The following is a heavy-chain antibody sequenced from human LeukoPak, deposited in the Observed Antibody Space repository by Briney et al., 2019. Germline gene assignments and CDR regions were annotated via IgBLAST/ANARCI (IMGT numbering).Heavy chain of an antibody. CDR3: ARVAEIQLWLRGAFDY. Sequence: GGSLRLSCAASGFTFSNYAMTWVRQAPGKGLEWVSAISGSGGSTYYADSVKGRFTISRDNAKNSLYLQMNSLRDEDTAVYYCARVAEIQLWLRGAFDYWGQGTLVTVSS. V-gene: IGHV3-23*01. D-gene: IGHD5-18*01. CDR1: GFTFSNYA. J-gene: IGHJ4*02. CDR2: ISGSGGST.